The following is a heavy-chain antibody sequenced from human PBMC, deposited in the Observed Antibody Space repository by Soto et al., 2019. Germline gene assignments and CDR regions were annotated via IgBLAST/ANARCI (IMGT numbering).Heavy chain of an antibody. D-gene: IGHD6-6*01. CDR3: VRDDGGLVRYFYHGWDV. CDR1: GYTLSKNG. J-gene: IGHJ6*04. Sequence: QVHLVQSGAEVKKPGASVRVSCKASGYTLSKNGLSWVRQAPGQRFEWMGWISTKDGNTNYAQQFQGRVTLNTGTSTNTTYMQLGSLRSDDTAVYYCVRDDGGLVRYFYHGWDVWGKGTTVTVTS. V-gene: IGHV1-18*01. CDR2: ISTKDGNT.